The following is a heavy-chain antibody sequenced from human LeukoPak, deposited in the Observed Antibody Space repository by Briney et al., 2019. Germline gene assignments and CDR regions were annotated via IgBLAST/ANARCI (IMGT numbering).Heavy chain of an antibody. J-gene: IGHJ4*02. D-gene: IGHD3-10*01. CDR1: GFTFSSYA. CDR3: ASHQDYYYGSGSYFASFGY. Sequence: GGSLRLSCAASGFTFSSYAMSWVRQAPGKGLEWVSAISGSGGSTYYADSVKGRFTISRDNSKNTLYLQMNSLRAEDTAVYYCASHQDYYYGSGSYFASFGYWGQGTLVTVS. V-gene: IGHV3-23*01. CDR2: ISGSGGST.